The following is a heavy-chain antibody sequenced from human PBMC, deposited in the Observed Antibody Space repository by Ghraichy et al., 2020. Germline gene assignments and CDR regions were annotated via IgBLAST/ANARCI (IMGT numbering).Heavy chain of an antibody. CDR3: ARVKMVTTGSCFDP. Sequence: SGPTLVKPTQTLTLTCTFSGFSLNTIGMSVSWIRQPPGKALEWLARIDWDDDKYYSTPLRTRLSISKDTSKNQVVLTMTNMDPVDTATYFCARVKMVTTGSCFDPWGQGTLVTVSS. J-gene: IGHJ5*02. D-gene: IGHD4-11*01. CDR1: GFSLNTIGMS. V-gene: IGHV2-70*11. CDR2: IDWDDDK.